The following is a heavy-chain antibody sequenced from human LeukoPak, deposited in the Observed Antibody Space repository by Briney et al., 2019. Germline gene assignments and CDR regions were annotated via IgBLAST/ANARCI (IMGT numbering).Heavy chain of an antibody. J-gene: IGHJ6*03. CDR2: IMQDGSEK. D-gene: IGHD6-25*01. V-gene: IGHV3-7*01. CDR1: GFTFSSYW. CDR3: ASHSGYYFYMDV. Sequence: PGGSLRLSCAASGFTFSSYWMSWVRQAPGKGLEWVANIMQDGSEKYYVDSVKGRFTLSRDNAKNSLYLQMNSLRAEDTAVYYCASHSGYYFYMDVWGKGTTVTVSS.